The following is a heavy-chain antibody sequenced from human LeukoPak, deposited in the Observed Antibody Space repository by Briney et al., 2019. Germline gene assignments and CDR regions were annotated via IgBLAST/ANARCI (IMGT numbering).Heavy chain of an antibody. J-gene: IGHJ4*02. V-gene: IGHV3-48*01. CDR1: GFTFTIFG. D-gene: IGHD3-9*01. CDR3: ARDEEYYDILTGYYTASLDY. Sequence: GGSLRLSCAASGFTFTIFGLNWVRQAPGKGPEWVSYIDARSGITYYADSVQGRFTISRDNAKESVFLQMNSLRVDDTAVYYCARDEEYYDILTGYYTASLDYWGQGTLVTVSS. CDR2: IDARSGIT.